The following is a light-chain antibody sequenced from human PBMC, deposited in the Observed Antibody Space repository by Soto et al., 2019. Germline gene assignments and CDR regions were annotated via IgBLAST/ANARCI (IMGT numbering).Light chain of an antibody. J-gene: IGLJ1*01. CDR2: EVF. CDR1: SNDIGAYNY. Sequence: QSVLTQPPSASGSPGQSVTISCTGTSNDIGAYNYVSWYQHHPGKVPKLLIYEVFRRPSGVPDRFSASKSGDTASLTVSGLQPEDEADYYCLSYVGRETGVFGSGTKVTAL. CDR3: LSYVGRETGV. V-gene: IGLV2-8*01.